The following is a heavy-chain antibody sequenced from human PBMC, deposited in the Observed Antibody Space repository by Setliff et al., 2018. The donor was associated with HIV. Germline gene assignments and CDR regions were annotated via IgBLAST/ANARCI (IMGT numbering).Heavy chain of an antibody. Sequence: SETLSLTCSVSGGSITNFYLSWIRQPAGKGLEWIGRVYSGGSINYNPSLKSRVSMSVDTSKNQFSLRLRSVTAADTAVYYCARDGLNYFGSHDAFDIWGQGTRVTVSS. D-gene: IGHD3-22*01. V-gene: IGHV4-4*07. CDR3: ARDGLNYFGSHDAFDI. J-gene: IGHJ3*02. CDR2: VYSGGSI. CDR1: GGSITNFY.